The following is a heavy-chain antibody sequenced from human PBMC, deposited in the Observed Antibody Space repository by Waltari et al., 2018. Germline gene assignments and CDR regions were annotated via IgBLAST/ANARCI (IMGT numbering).Heavy chain of an antibody. J-gene: IGHJ4*02. Sequence: EVQMVESGGGLVQPGGSLRLSCAASGFTVSSHEMNWVRQAPGKGLECVSYISSSGSTIYYTDSVKGRFTISRDNAKNSLYLQMNSLRAEDTAVYYCARDPGYCSSTSCYSSYYFDFWGQGTLVTVSS. CDR3: ARDPGYCSSTSCYSSYYFDF. CDR2: ISSSGSTI. V-gene: IGHV3-48*03. D-gene: IGHD2-2*01. CDR1: GFTVSSHE.